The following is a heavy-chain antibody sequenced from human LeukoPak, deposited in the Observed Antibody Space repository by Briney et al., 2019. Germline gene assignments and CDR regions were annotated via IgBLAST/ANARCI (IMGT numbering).Heavy chain of an antibody. V-gene: IGHV3-7*01. CDR2: IKQDGSEK. Sequence: GGSLRLSCAASGFTFSSYWMSWVRQAPGKGLEWVANIKQDGSEKYYVDSVKGRFTISRDNAKNSLYLQMNSLRAEDTAVYYCASSSSWYGDHAFDIWGQGTMVTVSS. J-gene: IGHJ3*02. CDR1: GFTFSSYW. D-gene: IGHD6-13*01. CDR3: ASSSSWYGDHAFDI.